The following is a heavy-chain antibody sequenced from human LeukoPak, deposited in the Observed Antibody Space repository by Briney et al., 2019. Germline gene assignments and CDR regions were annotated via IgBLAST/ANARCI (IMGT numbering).Heavy chain of an antibody. V-gene: IGHV3-30*18. CDR3: AEASLDTDWWVFDD. Sequence: PGGSLRLSCAASGFTFSSYGMFWVRQAPGKGLEWVAVISYDGINKYYADSVKGRFTISRDNSKNTLYLQMNSLRAEDTAVYYCAEASLDTDWWVFDDWGQGTLVTVSA. J-gene: IGHJ4*02. CDR1: GFTFSSYG. CDR2: ISYDGINK. D-gene: IGHD2-8*02.